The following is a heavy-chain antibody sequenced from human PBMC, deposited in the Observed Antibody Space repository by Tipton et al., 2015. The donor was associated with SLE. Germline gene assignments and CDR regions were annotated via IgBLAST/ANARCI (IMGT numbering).Heavy chain of an antibody. D-gene: IGHD1-26*01. CDR3: ARGPSSSETYYTWFDS. CDR2: IYTRGST. Sequence: TLSLTCNVSGGSISSGSYYWSWIRQSAGEGLEWIGRIYTRGSTNYNLSLKSRVAISLDTSKNQISLRLTSVTAADTAVYYCARGPSSSETYYTWFDSWGQGTLVTVSS. J-gene: IGHJ5*01. V-gene: IGHV4-61*02. CDR1: GGSISSGSYY.